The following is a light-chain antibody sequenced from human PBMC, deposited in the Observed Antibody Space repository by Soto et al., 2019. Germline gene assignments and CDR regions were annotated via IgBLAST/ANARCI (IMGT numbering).Light chain of an antibody. CDR2: RAS. CDR3: QQYGRSPTT. J-gene: IGKJ1*01. V-gene: IGKV3-20*01. CDR1: QSVSSN. Sequence: EIVMTQSPATLSVSPGERATLSCRASQSVSSNLAWYQQKPGQAPRLLIYRASTRATGIPDRFSGSGSGTDFTLTISRLEPEDFAVYYCQQYGRSPTTFGQGTKVDIK.